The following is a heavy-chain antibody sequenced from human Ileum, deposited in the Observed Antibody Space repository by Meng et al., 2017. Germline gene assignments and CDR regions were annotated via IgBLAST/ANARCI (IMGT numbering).Heavy chain of an antibody. CDR2: IYHSGST. CDR3: ARGPSGWCGVISDY. Sequence: GSLRLSCAVSGGSMSSSNWWSWVRQPPGKGLECLGRIYHSGSTNYKPSLKSRVTTSVDKSKKQFSLKLSSVTAADTAVYYCARGPSGWCGVISDYWGQGTLVTVSS. V-gene: IGHV4-4*02. J-gene: IGHJ4*01. D-gene: IGHD6-19*01. CDR1: GGSMSSSNW.